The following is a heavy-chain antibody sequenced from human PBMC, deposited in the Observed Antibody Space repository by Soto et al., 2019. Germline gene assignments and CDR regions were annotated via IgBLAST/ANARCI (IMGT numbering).Heavy chain of an antibody. V-gene: IGHV3-9*01. CDR3: AKVITIFGVAPTGFDY. D-gene: IGHD3-3*01. CDR1: GFTFDDYA. CDR2: ISWNSGSI. Sequence: GGSLRLSCAAPGFTFDDYALHWVRQAPGEGLEWVSGISWNSGSIGYADSVKGRFTISRDNAKNSLYLQMNSLRAEDTALYYCAKVITIFGVAPTGFDYRAQRTLVTGSS. J-gene: IGHJ4*02.